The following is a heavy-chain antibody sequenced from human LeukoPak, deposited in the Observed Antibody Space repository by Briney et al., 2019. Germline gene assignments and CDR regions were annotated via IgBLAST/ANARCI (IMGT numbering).Heavy chain of an antibody. CDR1: GGSISSGGYY. Sequence: ETLSLTCTVSGGSISSGGYYWSWVRQAPGMGLEWVSTISGSGSGTYYAASVKGRFTISRDNSRDKLFLQMNSLRAEDTAIYYCAKEIYYGDSLYSQHWGQGTLVTVSS. D-gene: IGHD4-17*01. CDR3: AKEIYYGDSLYSQH. J-gene: IGHJ1*01. CDR2: ISGSGSGT. V-gene: IGHV3-23*01.